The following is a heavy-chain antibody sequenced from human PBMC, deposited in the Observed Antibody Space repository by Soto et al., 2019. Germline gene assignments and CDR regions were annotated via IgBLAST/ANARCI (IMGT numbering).Heavy chain of an antibody. J-gene: IGHJ4*02. CDR3: ALQGDSYDY. Sequence: GEALKISSERSGYRSTSYRTCSVPQMPGKGLEWMGIIYPSDSDTRYSPSFQGQVTISADKSISTAYLQWSSLKASDTAMYYCALQGDSYDYWGQRTLVTVSS. V-gene: IGHV5-51*01. D-gene: IGHD5-18*01. CDR1: GYRSTSYR. CDR2: IYPSDSDT.